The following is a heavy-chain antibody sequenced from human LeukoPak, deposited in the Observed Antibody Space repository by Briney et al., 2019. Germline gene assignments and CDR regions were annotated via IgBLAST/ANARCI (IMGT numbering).Heavy chain of an antibody. CDR2: ISGSSSYI. V-gene: IGHV3-21*01. D-gene: IGHD3-9*01. J-gene: IGHJ6*03. CDR3: ARTPYDILNYMDV. CDR1: GFTFSSYS. Sequence: PGGSLRLSCAASGFTFSSYSMNWVRQAPGKGLEWVSSISGSSSYIYYADSVKGRFTISRDNAKNSLYLQMNSLRAEDTAVYYCARTPYDILNYMDVWGKGTTVTVSS.